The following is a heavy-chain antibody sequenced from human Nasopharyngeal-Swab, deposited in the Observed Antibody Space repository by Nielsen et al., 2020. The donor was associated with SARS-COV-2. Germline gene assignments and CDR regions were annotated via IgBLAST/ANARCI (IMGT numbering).Heavy chain of an antibody. V-gene: IGHV3-11*03. CDR1: GFTFSDYY. Sequence: GGSLRLSCAASGFTFSDYYMSWIRRAPGKGLEWVSYISSSSSYTNYADSVKGRFTISRDNAKNSLYLQMNSLRAEDTAVYYCAGGDGFPEGDYWGQGTLVTVSS. CDR2: ISSSSSYT. CDR3: AGGDGFPEGDY. D-gene: IGHD5-24*01. J-gene: IGHJ4*02.